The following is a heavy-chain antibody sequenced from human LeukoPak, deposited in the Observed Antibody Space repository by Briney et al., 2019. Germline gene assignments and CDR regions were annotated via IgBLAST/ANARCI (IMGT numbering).Heavy chain of an antibody. V-gene: IGHV5-51*01. CDR2: IYPGDSDT. J-gene: IGHJ3*02. CDR3: ASPLYYYDSSGYRGAFDI. D-gene: IGHD3-22*01. CDR1: GYGFTSYW. Sequence: GESLKISCKGSGYGFTSYWIGCVRQMPGKGLEWMGIIYPGDSDTRYSPSFQGQVTISADKSISTAYLQWSSLKASDTAKYYCASPLYYYDSSGYRGAFDIWGQGTMVTVSS.